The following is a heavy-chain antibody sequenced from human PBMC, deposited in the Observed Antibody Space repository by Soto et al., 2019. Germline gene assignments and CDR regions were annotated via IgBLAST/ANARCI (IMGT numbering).Heavy chain of an antibody. D-gene: IGHD3-3*01. CDR1: GGSISSYY. J-gene: IGHJ3*02. CDR3: ARRIYRFWEYGGIDDAFDI. CDR2: IYYSGST. Sequence: QVQLQESGPGLVKPSETLSLTCTVSGGSISSYYWSWIRQPPGKGLEWIGHIYYSGSTNYNPSLKSRVTISVDTSKNQFSLKLSSVTTADTAVYYCARRIYRFWEYGGIDDAFDIWGQGTMVTVSS. V-gene: IGHV4-59*08.